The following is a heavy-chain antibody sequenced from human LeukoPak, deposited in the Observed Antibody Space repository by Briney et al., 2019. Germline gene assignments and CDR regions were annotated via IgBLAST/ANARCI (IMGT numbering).Heavy chain of an antibody. CDR2: IKQDGSEK. CDR1: GFTFSSYW. V-gene: IGHV3-7*01. CDR3: AKEPGVSTVSDY. J-gene: IGHJ4*02. D-gene: IGHD5/OR15-5a*01. Sequence: GGSLRLSCAASGFTFSSYWMSWVRQAPGKGLEWVANIKQDGSEKYYVDSVKGRFTISRDNSKNTLYLQMNSLRAEDTAVYYCAKEPGVSTVSDYWGQGTLVTVSS.